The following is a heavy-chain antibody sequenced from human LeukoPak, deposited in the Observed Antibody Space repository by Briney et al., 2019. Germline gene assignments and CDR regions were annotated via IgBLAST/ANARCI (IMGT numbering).Heavy chain of an antibody. V-gene: IGHV3-30*02. CDR3: AKGDTVVVVITPVVDY. CDR1: GFTFSSYG. Sequence: GGSLRLSCAASGFTFSSYGMHWVRQAPGKGLEWVAFIRYDGSNKYYADSVKGRFTISRDNSKNTLYLQMNSLRAEDTAAYYCAKGDTVVVVITPVVDYWGQGTLVTVSS. CDR2: IRYDGSNK. J-gene: IGHJ4*02. D-gene: IGHD3-22*01.